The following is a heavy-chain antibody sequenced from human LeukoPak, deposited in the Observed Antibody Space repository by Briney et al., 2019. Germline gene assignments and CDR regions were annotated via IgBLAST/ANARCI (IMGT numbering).Heavy chain of an antibody. CDR1: GFTFSSYW. CDR3: AKDSVAVTFGGVIVIPFDY. CDR2: INSDGSST. V-gene: IGHV3-74*01. D-gene: IGHD3-16*02. Sequence: GGSLRLSCAASGFTFSSYWMHWVRQAPGKGLVWVSRINSDGSSTSYADSVKGRFTISRDNSKNTLYLQMNSLRAEDTAVYYCAKDSVAVTFGGVIVIPFDYWGQGTLVTVS. J-gene: IGHJ4*02.